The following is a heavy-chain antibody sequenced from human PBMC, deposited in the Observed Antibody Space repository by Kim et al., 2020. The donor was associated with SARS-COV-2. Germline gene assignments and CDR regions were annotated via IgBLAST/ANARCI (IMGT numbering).Heavy chain of an antibody. CDR2: IWYDGSNK. J-gene: IGHJ6*02. CDR3: AKENTYYDFWSGPYMYYYYGMDV. CDR1: GFTFSSYA. V-gene: IGHV3-33*06. D-gene: IGHD3-3*01. Sequence: GGSLRLSCAASGFTFSSYAMHWVRQAPGKGLEWVAVIWYDGSNKYYADSVKGRFTISRDNSKNTLYLQMNSLRAEDTAVYYCAKENTYYDFWSGPYMYYYYGMDVWGQGTTVTVSS.